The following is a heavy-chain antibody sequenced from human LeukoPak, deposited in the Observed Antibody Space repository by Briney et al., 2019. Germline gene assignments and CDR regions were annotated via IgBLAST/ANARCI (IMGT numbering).Heavy chain of an antibody. CDR2: MNPNSGNT. V-gene: IGHV1-8*01. Sequence: ASVKVSCKASGYTFTSYDINWVRQATGQGLEWMGWMNPNSGNTGYAQKFQGRVTTTRNTSISTAYMELSSLRSEDTAVYYCARGLYYYDSSGYYFDYWGQGTLVTVSS. CDR1: GYTFTSYD. CDR3: ARGLYYYDSSGYYFDY. D-gene: IGHD3-22*01. J-gene: IGHJ4*02.